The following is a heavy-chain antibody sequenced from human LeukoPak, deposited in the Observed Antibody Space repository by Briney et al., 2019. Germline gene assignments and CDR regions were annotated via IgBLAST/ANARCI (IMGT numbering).Heavy chain of an antibody. CDR1: GLTFSSYA. V-gene: IGHV3-23*01. CDR2: ISGSGDRT. Sequence: GGSLRLSCAASGLTFSSYAMNWVRQAPGKGLEWVSSISGSGDRTYYADSVNGRFTISRDNSKNTLYLQMNSLRAEDTAIYYCAKGGPYSSSWGGKFDHWGQGTLVTVSS. CDR3: AKGGPYSSSWGGKFDH. D-gene: IGHD6-13*01. J-gene: IGHJ4*02.